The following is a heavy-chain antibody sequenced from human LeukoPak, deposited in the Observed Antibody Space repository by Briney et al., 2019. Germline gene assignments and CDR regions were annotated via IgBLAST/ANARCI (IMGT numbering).Heavy chain of an antibody. CDR3: ARLLGRGYSYGYLGYYYMDV. V-gene: IGHV3-48*03. CDR1: GFTFSSYE. Sequence: PGGSLRLSCAASGFTFSSYEMNWVRQAPGKGLEWASYISSSGSTIYYADSVKGRFTISRDNAKNSLYLQMNSLRAEDTAVYYCARLLGRGYSYGYLGYYYMDVWGKGTTVTVSS. J-gene: IGHJ6*03. D-gene: IGHD5-18*01. CDR2: ISSSGSTI.